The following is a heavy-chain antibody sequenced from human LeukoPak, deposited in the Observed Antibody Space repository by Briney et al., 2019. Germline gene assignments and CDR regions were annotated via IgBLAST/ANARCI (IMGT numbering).Heavy chain of an antibody. J-gene: IGHJ3*02. CDR1: GYSISSGYY. V-gene: IGHV4-38-2*02. Sequence: SETLSLTCTVSGYSISSGYYWGWIRQPPGKGLEWIGSIYHSGSTYYNPSLKSRVTISVDTSKNQFSLKLSSVTAADTALYYCAKDWSYGSSDAFDIWGQGTMVTVSS. CDR3: AKDWSYGSSDAFDI. D-gene: IGHD1-26*01. CDR2: IYHSGST.